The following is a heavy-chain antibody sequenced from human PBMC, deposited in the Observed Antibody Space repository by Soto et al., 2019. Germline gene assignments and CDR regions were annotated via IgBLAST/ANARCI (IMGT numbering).Heavy chain of an antibody. J-gene: IGHJ6*02. V-gene: IGHV1-8*01. Sequence: VASVKVSCKASGYTFTSYDINWVRQATGQGLEWMGWMNPNSGNTGYAQKFQGRVTMTRNTSISTAYMELSSLRSEDTAVYYCARPEKRYCTNGVCSYGMDVWGQGTTVTVPS. D-gene: IGHD2-8*01. CDR3: ARPEKRYCTNGVCSYGMDV. CDR1: GYTFTSYD. CDR2: MNPNSGNT.